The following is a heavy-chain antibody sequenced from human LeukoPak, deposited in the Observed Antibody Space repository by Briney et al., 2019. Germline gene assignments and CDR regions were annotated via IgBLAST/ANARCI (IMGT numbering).Heavy chain of an antibody. CDR3: ARGDSGDY. Sequence: ASVKVSCKASGYTFTGYYMHWVRQAPGQGLEWMGWMNPNSGNTGYAQKFQGRVTMTRNTSISTAYMELSSLRSEDTAVYYCARGDSGDYWGQGTLVTVSS. V-gene: IGHV1-8*02. D-gene: IGHD2-15*01. J-gene: IGHJ4*02. CDR2: MNPNSGNT. CDR1: GYTFTGYY.